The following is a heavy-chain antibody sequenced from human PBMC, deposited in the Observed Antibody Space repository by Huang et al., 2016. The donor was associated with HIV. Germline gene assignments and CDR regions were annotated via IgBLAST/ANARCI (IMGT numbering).Heavy chain of an antibody. V-gene: IGHV4-39*01. J-gene: IGHJ4*02. CDR1: GGSISSSSYY. D-gene: IGHD3-10*01. Sequence: QLQLQESGPGLVKPSETLSLTCTVSGGSISSSSYYWGWSRQPPGKGLEWIGSIYDSGGTYYTPSLKSRVTISVDTSKNQFSLKLSSVTAADTAVYYCARRVGLASGSYTFDYWGQGTLVTVSS. CDR2: IYDSGGT. CDR3: ARRVGLASGSYTFDY.